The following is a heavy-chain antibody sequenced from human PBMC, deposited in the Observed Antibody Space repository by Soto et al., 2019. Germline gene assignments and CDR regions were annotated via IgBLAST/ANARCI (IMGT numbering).Heavy chain of an antibody. CDR2: ISSSGSTI. J-gene: IGHJ3*02. Sequence: HPGGSLRLSCAASGFTFSSYEMNWVRQAPGKGLEWVSYISSSGSTIYYADSVKGRFTISRDNAKNSLYLQMNSLRAEDTAVYYCAREGYYYDSSGYYLSHDAFDIWGQGTMVTVSS. CDR3: AREGYYYDSSGYYLSHDAFDI. V-gene: IGHV3-48*03. CDR1: GFTFSSYE. D-gene: IGHD3-22*01.